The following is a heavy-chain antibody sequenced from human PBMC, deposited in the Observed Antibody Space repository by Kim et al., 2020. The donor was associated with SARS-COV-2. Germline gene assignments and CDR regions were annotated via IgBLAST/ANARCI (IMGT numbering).Heavy chain of an antibody. D-gene: IGHD6-19*01. CDR2: IDRNGGTT. Sequence: GGSLRLSCAAFGFTFDDYGMNWVRQAPGKGLEWVSGIDRNGGTTGDADSVKGRFTISRDNAKNSLYLQMNSLRAEDTALYYCARAPRPGYSSGWINWFDSWGQGTLVTVSS. V-gene: IGHV3-20*04. J-gene: IGHJ5*01. CDR3: ARAPRPGYSSGWINWFDS. CDR1: GFTFDDYG.